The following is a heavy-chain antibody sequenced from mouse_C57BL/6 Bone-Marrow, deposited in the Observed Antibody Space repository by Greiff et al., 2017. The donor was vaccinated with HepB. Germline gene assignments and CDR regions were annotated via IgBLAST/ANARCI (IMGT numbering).Heavy chain of an antibody. D-gene: IGHD3-3*01. Sequence: DVKLVEPGGDLVKPGGSLKLSCAASGFTFTSYGMSWVRQTPDKSLEWVGTISSGGSYTYYPDSLKGRFTISRDNAKNTLYLQLSRLKSEDTAVYYYGAQGCSYWYFDVWGTGTTLTVSS. CDR3: GAQGCSYWYFDV. V-gene: IGHV5-6*02. CDR1: GFTFTSYG. J-gene: IGHJ1*03. CDR2: ISSGGSYT.